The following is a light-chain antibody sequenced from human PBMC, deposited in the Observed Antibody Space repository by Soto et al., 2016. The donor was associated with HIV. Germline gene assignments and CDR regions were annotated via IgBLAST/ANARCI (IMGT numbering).Light chain of an antibody. Sequence: SYVLTQPPSVSVAPGKTARITCGGNNIGIKSVHWYQQKPGQAPVLVIYKDSERPSGIPERFSGSSSGTTVTLTISGAQVEDEADYYCYSAADNNYWVFGGGTKLTVL. V-gene: IGLV3-27*01. CDR2: KDS. CDR1: NIGIKS. J-gene: IGLJ3*02. CDR3: YSAADNNYWV.